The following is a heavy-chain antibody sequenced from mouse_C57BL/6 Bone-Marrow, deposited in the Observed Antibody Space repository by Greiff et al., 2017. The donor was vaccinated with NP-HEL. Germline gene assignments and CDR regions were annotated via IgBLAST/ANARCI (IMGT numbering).Heavy chain of an antibody. CDR1: GYSITSGYY. CDR3: ARERGGNPYYFDY. V-gene: IGHV3-6*01. CDR2: ISYDGSN. Sequence: VQLQQSGPGLVKPSQSLSLTCSVTGYSITSGYYWTWIRQFPGNKLEWMGYISYDGSNNYNPSLKNRISITRDTSKNQFFLKLNSVTTEDTATYYCARERGGNPYYFDYWGQGTTLTVSS. D-gene: IGHD2-1*01. J-gene: IGHJ2*01.